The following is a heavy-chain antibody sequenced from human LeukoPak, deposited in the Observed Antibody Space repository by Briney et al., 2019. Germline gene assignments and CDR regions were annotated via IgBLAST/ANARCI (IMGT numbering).Heavy chain of an antibody. D-gene: IGHD2-8*02. CDR2: INHSGST. J-gene: IGHJ4*02. CDR1: GGSFSGYY. V-gene: IGHV4-34*01. Sequence: SETLSLTCAVYGGSFSGYYWSWIRQPPGKGLEWIGEINHSGSTNYNPSLKSRVTISVDTSKNQFSLKLSSVTAADTAVYYCARKPPWYYFDYWGQGTLVTVPS. CDR3: ARKPPWYYFDY.